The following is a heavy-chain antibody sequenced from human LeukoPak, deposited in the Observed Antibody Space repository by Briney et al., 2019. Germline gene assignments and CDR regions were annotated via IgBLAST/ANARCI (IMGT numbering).Heavy chain of an antibody. CDR3: ARSMLPYGDYVGFDY. Sequence: GGSLRLSCAASGFTFNNYWMTWVRQGPGKGLEWVAQIKEDGSEKYYVDSVRGRFTISRDNAKNSLYLQMNSLRVEDTALYYCARSMLPYGDYVGFDYWGQGTLVTVSS. D-gene: IGHD4-17*01. V-gene: IGHV3-7*01. J-gene: IGHJ4*02. CDR2: IKEDGSEK. CDR1: GFTFNNYW.